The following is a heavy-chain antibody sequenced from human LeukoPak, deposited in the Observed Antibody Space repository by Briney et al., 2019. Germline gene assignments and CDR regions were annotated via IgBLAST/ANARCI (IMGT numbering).Heavy chain of an antibody. CDR1: GFTFTSYS. V-gene: IGHV3-48*01. CDR2: ISSSSSTI. CDR3: ARSYSSGSSYYFDY. J-gene: IGHJ4*02. D-gene: IGHD3-10*01. Sequence: PGGSLRLSCAASGFTFTSYSMNWVRQAPGKGLEWVSYISSSSSTIYYADSVKGRFTISRDNAKNSLYLQMNSLRAEDTAVYYCARSYSSGSSYYFDYWGQGTLVTVSS.